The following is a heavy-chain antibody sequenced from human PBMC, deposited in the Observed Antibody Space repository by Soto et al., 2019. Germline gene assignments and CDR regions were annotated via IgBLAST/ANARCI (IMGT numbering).Heavy chain of an antibody. CDR1: GDSVSSNSAA. CDR3: ARDRGSSGWYYYYGMDV. D-gene: IGHD6-19*01. CDR2: TYYRSKWYN. V-gene: IGHV6-1*01. Sequence: KQSQTLSLTCAISGDSVSSNSAAWNWIRQSPSRGLEWLGRTYYRSKWYNDYAVSVKSRITINPDTSKNQFSLQLNSVTPEDTAVYYCARDRGSSGWYYYYGMDVWGQGTTVTVSS. J-gene: IGHJ6*02.